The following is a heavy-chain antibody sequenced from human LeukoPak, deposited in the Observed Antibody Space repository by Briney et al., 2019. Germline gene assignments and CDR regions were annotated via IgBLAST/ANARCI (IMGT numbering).Heavy chain of an antibody. CDR1: GFTFSSYE. J-gene: IGHJ4*02. CDR3: ARRYCSSTSCLFDY. CDR2: ISSSGSTI. V-gene: IGHV3-48*03. Sequence: PGGSLRLSCAASGFTFSSYEMNWVRQAPGKGLEWVSYISSSGSTIYYADSVKGRFTISRDNAKNPLYLQMNSLRAEDTAVYYCARRYCSSTSCLFDYWGQGTLVTVSS. D-gene: IGHD2-2*01.